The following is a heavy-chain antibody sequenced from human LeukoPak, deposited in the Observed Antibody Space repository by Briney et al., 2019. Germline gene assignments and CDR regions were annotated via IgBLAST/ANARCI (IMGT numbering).Heavy chain of an antibody. CDR2: INSDGSRT. Sequence: GSLRLSCAASKFSFSSYWMHWVWQAPGKGLVWVSRINSDGSRTNYADSVKGRFTISRDNAKNTLYLQMNSLRAEDTAVYYCARDPVQLWLPYFDYWGQGTLVTVSS. D-gene: IGHD5-18*01. J-gene: IGHJ4*02. V-gene: IGHV3-74*01. CDR3: ARDPVQLWLPYFDY. CDR1: KFSFSSYW.